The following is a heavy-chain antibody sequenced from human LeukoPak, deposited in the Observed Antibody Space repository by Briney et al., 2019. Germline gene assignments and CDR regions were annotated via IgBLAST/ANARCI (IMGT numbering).Heavy chain of an antibody. CDR2: IDPNSGGT. D-gene: IGHD6-13*01. Sequence: ASVKVSCKASGGTFSSYAISWVRQAPGQGLEWMGWIDPNSGGTKYAQKFQDRVTMTSDTSINTAYMELSGLRSDDTAVYFCAKEAGIASFDLWGRGTLVTVSS. V-gene: IGHV1-2*02. CDR1: GGTFSSYA. CDR3: AKEAGIASFDL. J-gene: IGHJ2*01.